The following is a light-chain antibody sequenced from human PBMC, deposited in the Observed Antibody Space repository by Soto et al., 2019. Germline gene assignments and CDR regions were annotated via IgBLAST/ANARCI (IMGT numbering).Light chain of an antibody. V-gene: IGKV1-39*01. J-gene: IGKJ4*01. CDR3: QHCYSTPLT. CDR2: AAS. CDR1: QSISTY. Sequence: DIQMTQSPSSLSASVGDRVTITCRASQSISTYLHWYQQKPGKAPNLLIYAASTLQSGVPSRFSGSGSGTDFTLTISILQPEDFATYFCQHCYSTPLTFGGGTKVDIK.